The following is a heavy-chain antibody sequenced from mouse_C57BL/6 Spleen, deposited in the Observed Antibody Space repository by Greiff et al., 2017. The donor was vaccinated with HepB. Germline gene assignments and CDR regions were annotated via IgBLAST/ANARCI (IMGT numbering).Heavy chain of an antibody. V-gene: IGHV3-6*01. CDR2: ISYDGSN. D-gene: IGHD2-3*01. Sequence: VQLKESGPGLVKPSQSLSLTCSVTGYSITSGYYWNWIRQFPGNKLEWMGYISYDGSNNYNPSLKNRISITRDTSKNQFFLKLNSVTTEDTATYDCARDDGYGAMDYWGQGTSVTVSS. CDR3: ARDDGYGAMDY. J-gene: IGHJ4*01. CDR1: GYSITSGYY.